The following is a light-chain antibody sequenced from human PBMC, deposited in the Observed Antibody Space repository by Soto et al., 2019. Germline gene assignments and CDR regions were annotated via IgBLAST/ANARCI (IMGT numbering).Light chain of an antibody. CDR1: SSDVGGYKY. Sequence: QSALTQPASVSGSPGQSITISCTGTSSDVGGYKYVSWYQQHPGKAPRLMIYEVSNRPSGVSNRFSGSKSGNTASLTISGLQAEDEADFYCSSYTSSSTVLFGGGTKLTVL. CDR2: EVS. J-gene: IGLJ2*01. CDR3: SSYTSSSTVL. V-gene: IGLV2-14*01.